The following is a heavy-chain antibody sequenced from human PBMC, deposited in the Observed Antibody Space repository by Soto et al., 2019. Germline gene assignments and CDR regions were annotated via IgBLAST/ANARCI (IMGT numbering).Heavy chain of an antibody. J-gene: IGHJ5*02. V-gene: IGHV3-30*18. CDR2: ISYDGSNK. Sequence: QVQLVESGGGVVQPGRSLRLSCAASGFTFSSYGMHWVRQAPGKGLEWVAVISYDGSNKYYADSVKGRFTISRDNXMNTLYLQMNSLRAEDTAVYYCAKKGYDILSNWFDPWGQGTLVTVSS. CDR1: GFTFSSYG. D-gene: IGHD3-9*01. CDR3: AKKGYDILSNWFDP.